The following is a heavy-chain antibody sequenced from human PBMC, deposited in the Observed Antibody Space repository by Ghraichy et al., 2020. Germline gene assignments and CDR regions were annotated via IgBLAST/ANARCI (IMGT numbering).Heavy chain of an antibody. D-gene: IGHD2-15*01. CDR2: INHSGST. V-gene: IGHV4-34*01. Sequence: SETLSLTCAVYGGSFSGYYWSWIRQPPGKGLEWIGEINHSGSTNYNPSLKSRVTISVDTSKNQFSLKLSSVTAADTAVYYCARGSYLVVAASKSNGWFDPWGQGTLVTVSS. CDR3: ARGSYLVVAASKSNGWFDP. CDR1: GGSFSGYY. J-gene: IGHJ5*02.